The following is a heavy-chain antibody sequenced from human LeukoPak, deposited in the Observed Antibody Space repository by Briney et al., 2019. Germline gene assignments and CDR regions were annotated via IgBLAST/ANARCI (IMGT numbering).Heavy chain of an antibody. CDR2: INHSGST. J-gene: IGHJ4*02. CDR1: GGSFSGYY. D-gene: IGHD3-22*01. CDR3: ARAYYDSSGIIPFGDY. Sequence: SETLSLTCAVYGGSFSGYYWSWIRQPPGKGLEWIGEINHSGSTNYNPSLKSRVTISVDTSKNQFSLKLSSVTAADTAVYYCARAYYDSSGIIPFGDYLGQGTLVTVSS. V-gene: IGHV4-34*01.